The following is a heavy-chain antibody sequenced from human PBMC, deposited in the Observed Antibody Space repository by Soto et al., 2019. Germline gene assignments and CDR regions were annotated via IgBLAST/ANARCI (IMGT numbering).Heavy chain of an antibody. Sequence: QLHLVQSGAVVKKPGASVTVSCSASGYPVTAYYMHWVRQAPGRGLEWMGGINPATGAAKYTQTFLGRVTMTRDTSTGTGFMELRGPTSEDTAVFFWAGGGGVGVAGSAAFDMWGQGTLVTVSS. CDR3: AGGGGVGVAGSAAFDM. CDR2: INPATGAA. D-gene: IGHD3-3*01. V-gene: IGHV1-2*02. J-gene: IGHJ3*02. CDR1: GYPVTAYY.